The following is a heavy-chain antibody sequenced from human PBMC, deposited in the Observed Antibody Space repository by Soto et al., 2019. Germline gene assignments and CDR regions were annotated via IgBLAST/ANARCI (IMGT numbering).Heavy chain of an antibody. D-gene: IGHD3-3*01. Sequence: GASVKVSCKASGYTFTSYDINWVRQATGQGLEWMGWMNPNSGNTGYAQKFQGRVTMTRNTSISTAYMELSSPRSEDTAVYYCARGRELRFLEWLPYYYYYMDVWGKGTTVTVSS. V-gene: IGHV1-8*01. J-gene: IGHJ6*03. CDR3: ARGRELRFLEWLPYYYYYMDV. CDR1: GYTFTSYD. CDR2: MNPNSGNT.